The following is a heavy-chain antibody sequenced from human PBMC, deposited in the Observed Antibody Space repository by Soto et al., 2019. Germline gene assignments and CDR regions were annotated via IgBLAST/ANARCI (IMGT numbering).Heavy chain of an antibody. D-gene: IGHD6-6*01. CDR2: INPNSGGT. V-gene: IGHV1-2*02. CDR1: GYTFTGYY. J-gene: IGHJ6*02. CDR3: ARETAARRHYYYGMDV. Sequence: GASVKVSCKASGYTFTGYYMHWVRQAPGQGLEWMGWINPNSGGTNYAQKFQGRVTMTRDTSISTAYMELSRLRSDDTAVYYCARETAARRHYYYGMDVWGQGTTVTVSS.